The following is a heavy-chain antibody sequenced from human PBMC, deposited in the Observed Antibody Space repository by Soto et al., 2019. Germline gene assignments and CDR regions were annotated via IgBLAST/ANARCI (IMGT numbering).Heavy chain of an antibody. D-gene: IGHD3-22*01. J-gene: IGHJ5*02. V-gene: IGHV1-46*04. CDR3: AGNTGDSSGYYPYNWFDP. CDR1: GDTFTNNY. Sequence: ASVKVSCKASGDTFTNNYLHWVRQAPGQGLEWMGAINPNGTYAVYTQKLQGRLTMTRDTSTSMAYMELSSLRSEDTAVYYCAGNTGDSSGYYPYNWFDPWGQGTLVTVSS. CDR2: INPNGTYA.